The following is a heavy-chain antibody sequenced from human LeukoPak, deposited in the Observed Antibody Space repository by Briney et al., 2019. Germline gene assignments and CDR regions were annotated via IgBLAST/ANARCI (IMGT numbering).Heavy chain of an antibody. Sequence: PGGSLRLSCAASGFTFDDYAMHWVRHVPGKGLQWVSLISWDGGNTFYADSVKGRFTISRDNSKNSLYLQMNSLKTEDTAFYYCATAPGYNYGRVENWGQGALVTVSS. CDR3: ATAPGYNYGRVEN. CDR1: GFTFDDYA. J-gene: IGHJ4*02. V-gene: IGHV3-43D*03. CDR2: ISWDGGNT. D-gene: IGHD5-18*01.